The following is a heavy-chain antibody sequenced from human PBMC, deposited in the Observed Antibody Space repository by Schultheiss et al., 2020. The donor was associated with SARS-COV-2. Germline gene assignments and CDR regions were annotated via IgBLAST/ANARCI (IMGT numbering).Heavy chain of an antibody. J-gene: IGHJ4*02. D-gene: IGHD1-26*01. V-gene: IGHV4-4*02. Sequence: SETLSLTCAVSGGSISSSNWWSWVRQPPGKGLEWIGEIYHSGITNYNPSLKSRVTISVDKSKNQFSLKLSSVTAADTAVYYCARESGRNLCFDYWGQGTLVTVSS. CDR3: ARESGRNLCFDY. CDR2: IYHSGIT. CDR1: GGSISSSNW.